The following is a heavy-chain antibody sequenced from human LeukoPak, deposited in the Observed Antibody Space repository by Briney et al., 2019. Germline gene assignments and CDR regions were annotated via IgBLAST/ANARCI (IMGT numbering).Heavy chain of an antibody. Sequence: GGSLRLSCAASGFTFSSYGMHWVRQAPGKGLEGVAVIWYDGSNKYYADSVKGRLTISRDNSKNTLYLQMNSLRAEDTAVYYCARYSSSSPYFDYWGQGTLVTVSS. V-gene: IGHV3-33*01. CDR1: GFTFSSYG. D-gene: IGHD6-6*01. J-gene: IGHJ4*02. CDR3: ARYSSSSPYFDY. CDR2: IWYDGSNK.